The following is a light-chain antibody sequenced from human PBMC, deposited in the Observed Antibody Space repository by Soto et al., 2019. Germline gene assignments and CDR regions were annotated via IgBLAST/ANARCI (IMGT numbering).Light chain of an antibody. CDR1: QSISTW. J-gene: IGKJ1*01. CDR2: KAS. Sequence: DIQMTQSPSTLSASVGDRVTITCRASQSISTWLAWYQQKPGTAPKLLIYKASTLESGVPSTFSGSGSGTDFALTISSLQPEDFATYYCHQTAANPWTFAQGTKVEIK. CDR3: HQTAANPWT. V-gene: IGKV1-5*03.